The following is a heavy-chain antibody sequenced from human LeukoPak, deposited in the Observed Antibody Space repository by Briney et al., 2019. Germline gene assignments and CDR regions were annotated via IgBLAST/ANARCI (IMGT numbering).Heavy chain of an antibody. J-gene: IGHJ4*02. CDR2: KAFDGSDE. CDR1: GFIFSSYA. V-gene: IGHV3-30*04. CDR3: AKSLRTRIYYFDY. Sequence: AGGSLRLSCAASGFIFSSYAMHWVRQAPGKGLEWVAVKAFDGSDEYYADSVKGRFTISRDNSKNTLYLQMNSLRGEDTAVYYCAKSLRTRIYYFDYWGQGTLVTVSS. D-gene: IGHD1-7*01.